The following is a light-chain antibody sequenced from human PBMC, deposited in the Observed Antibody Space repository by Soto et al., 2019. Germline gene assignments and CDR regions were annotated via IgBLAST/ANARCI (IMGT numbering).Light chain of an antibody. J-gene: IGLJ1*01. CDR2: GNN. CDR3: QSYDTNLSGVSV. V-gene: IGLV1-40*01. CDR1: SSNIGAGFD. Sequence: QSALTQSPSVSGAPGQSVSISCTGTSSNIGAGFDVHWYQQVPATAPKLLIYGNNNRPSGVPDRFSGSKSGTSASLAITGLQAVDEADYYCQSYDTNLSGVSVFGTGIKLTVL.